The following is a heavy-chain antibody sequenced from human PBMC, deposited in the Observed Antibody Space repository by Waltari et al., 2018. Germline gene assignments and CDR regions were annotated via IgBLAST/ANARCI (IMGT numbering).Heavy chain of an antibody. CDR1: GGSFSGYY. CDR2: INHSGST. Sequence: QVQLQQWGAGLLKPSETLSLTCAVYGGSFSGYYWSWIRQPPGKGLEWIGEINHSGSTNSNPSLKSRVTISVDTSKNQFSLKLSSVTAADTAVYYCARAPRITMVRGEEGRKYWYFDLWGRGTLVTVSS. V-gene: IGHV4-34*01. J-gene: IGHJ2*01. CDR3: ARAPRITMVRGEEGRKYWYFDL. D-gene: IGHD3-10*01.